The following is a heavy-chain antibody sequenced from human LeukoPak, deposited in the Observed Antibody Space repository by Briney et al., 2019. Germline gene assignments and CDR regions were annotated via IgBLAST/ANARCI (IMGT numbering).Heavy chain of an antibody. CDR3: ARVASYDFWSGYLSFFDY. V-gene: IGHV4-59*01. D-gene: IGHD3-3*01. J-gene: IGHJ4*02. CDR2: IYYSGST. CDR1: GGSISSYY. Sequence: SETLSLTCIVSGGSISSYYWRWIRQPPGKGLEWIGYIYYSGSTNYNPSLKSRVTISVDTSKNQFSLKLSSVTAADTAVYYCARVASYDFWSGYLSFFDYWGQGTLVTVSS.